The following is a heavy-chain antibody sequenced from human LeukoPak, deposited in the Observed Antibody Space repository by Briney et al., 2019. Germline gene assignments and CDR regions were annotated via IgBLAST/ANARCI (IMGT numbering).Heavy chain of an antibody. Sequence: ASVKVSCKASGGTFSSYAISWVRQAPGQGLEWMGKIIPIFGIANYAQKFQGRVTITADKSTSTAYMELSSLGSEDTAVYYCARDKTGLLWFGELPGNWFDPWGQGTLVTVSS. J-gene: IGHJ5*02. D-gene: IGHD3-10*01. CDR3: ARDKTGLLWFGELPGNWFDP. CDR1: GGTFSSYA. CDR2: IIPIFGIA. V-gene: IGHV1-69*04.